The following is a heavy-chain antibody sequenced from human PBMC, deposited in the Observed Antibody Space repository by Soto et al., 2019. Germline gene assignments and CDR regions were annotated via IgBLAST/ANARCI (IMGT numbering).Heavy chain of an antibody. CDR1: GYSFTKYW. CDR2: IYPDESDT. CDR3: APMGPILWFGEPRSYYYGMDV. V-gene: IGHV5-51*01. D-gene: IGHD3-10*01. Sequence: PGESLKISCKGSGYSFTKYWIGWVRQMPGKGLEWMAIIYPDESDTRYSPSFQGQVTISADKSISTAYLQWSSLKASDTAMYYCAPMGPILWFGEPRSYYYGMDVWGQGTTVTVSS. J-gene: IGHJ6*02.